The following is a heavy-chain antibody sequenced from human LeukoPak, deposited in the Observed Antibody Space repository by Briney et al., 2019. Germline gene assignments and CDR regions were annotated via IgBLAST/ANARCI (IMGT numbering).Heavy chain of an antibody. CDR1: GGSISSSSYY. CDR3: ATAERDLWSGYYLSGAFDI. D-gene: IGHD3-3*01. Sequence: PSETLSLTCTVSGGSISSSSYYWGWIRQPPGKGLEWIGSIYYSGSTYYNPSLKSRVTISVDTSKNQFSLKLSSVTAADTAVYYCATAERDLWSGYYLSGAFDIWGQGTMVTVSS. CDR2: IYYSGST. V-gene: IGHV4-39*01. J-gene: IGHJ3*02.